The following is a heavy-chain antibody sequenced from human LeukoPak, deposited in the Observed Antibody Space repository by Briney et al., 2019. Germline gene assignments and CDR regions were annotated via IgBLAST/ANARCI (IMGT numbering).Heavy chain of an antibody. D-gene: IGHD4-23*01. CDR1: GGSFSGYY. CDR3: ARHYRGTVALYYFDY. CDR2: INHSGST. V-gene: IGHV4-34*01. J-gene: IGHJ4*02. Sequence: SETLSLTCAVYGGSFSGYYWSWIRQPPGKGLEWIGEINHSGSTYYNPSLKSRVTISVDTSKNQFSLKLSSVTAADTAVYYCARHYRGTVALYYFDYWGQGTLVTVSS.